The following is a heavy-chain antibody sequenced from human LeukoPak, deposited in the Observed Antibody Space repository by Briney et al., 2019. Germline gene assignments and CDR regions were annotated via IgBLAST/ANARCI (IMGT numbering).Heavy chain of an antibody. D-gene: IGHD1-26*01. V-gene: IGHV1-18*01. J-gene: IGHJ5*02. CDR3: ARISGSYCADWFDP. CDR2: ISTYNGNT. Sequence: ASVKVSCKASGYTFSSYGITWVRQAPGQGLEWMGWISTYNGNTNYAQKLQGRVTMTTDTSTSTAYMELRSLRSDDTAVYYCARISGSYCADWFDPWGQGTLVTVSS. CDR1: GYTFSSYG.